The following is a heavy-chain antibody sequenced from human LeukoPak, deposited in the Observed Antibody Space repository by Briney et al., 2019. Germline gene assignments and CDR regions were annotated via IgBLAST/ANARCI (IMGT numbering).Heavy chain of an antibody. CDR1: GFTFSTYV. CDR2: ICGSGGNT. V-gene: IGHV3-23*01. Sequence: GGSLRLSCAASGFTFSTYVVNWVRQAPGKGLEWVSAICGSGGNTYYADTVSGRFTISRDNSKNTLYLQMSSLRVEDTAVYYCAKDRGRYYDSSGHCWGYYFDSWGQGILVTVST. D-gene: IGHD3-22*01. CDR3: AKDRGRYYDSSGHCWGYYFDS. J-gene: IGHJ4*02.